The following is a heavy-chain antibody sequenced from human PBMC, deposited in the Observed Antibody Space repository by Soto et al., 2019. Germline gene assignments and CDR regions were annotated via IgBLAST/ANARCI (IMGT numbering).Heavy chain of an antibody. CDR1: GYTFTSYG. CDR2: ISAYNGNT. V-gene: IGHV1-18*01. Sequence: ASVKVSCKASGYTFTSYGISWVRQAPGQGLEWMGWISAYNGNTNCAQKLQGRVTMTTDTSTSTAYMELRSLRSDDTAVYYCARITTPYYDSSGFDYWGQGTLVTVSS. J-gene: IGHJ4*02. D-gene: IGHD3-22*01. CDR3: ARITTPYYDSSGFDY.